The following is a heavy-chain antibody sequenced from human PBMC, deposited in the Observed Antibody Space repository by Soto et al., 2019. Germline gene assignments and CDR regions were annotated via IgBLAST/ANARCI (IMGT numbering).Heavy chain of an antibody. CDR1: GFTFSSYE. CDR3: ATGRIPYYYYGMDV. V-gene: IGHV3-48*03. CDR2: ISSSGSTI. D-gene: IGHD2-15*01. J-gene: IGHJ6*02. Sequence: EVQLVESGGGLVQPGGSLRLSCAASGFTFSSYEMNWVRQAPGKGLEWVSYISSSGSTIYYADSVKVRFTISRDNAKNSLYLQMNSLRAEDTAGYYCATGRIPYYYYGMDVWGQGTTVTVSS.